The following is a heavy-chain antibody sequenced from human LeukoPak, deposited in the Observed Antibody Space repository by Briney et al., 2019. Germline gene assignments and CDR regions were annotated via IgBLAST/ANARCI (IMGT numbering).Heavy chain of an antibody. Sequence: GGSLRLSCAASGFTFSSYSMNWVRQAPGKGLEWVSSISSSSSYIYYADSVKGRFTISRDNAKSLLYLQMNGLRAEDTAVYYCARAKDGEMALTGYFDYWGQGTLVTVSS. CDR2: ISSSSSYI. V-gene: IGHV3-21*04. CDR1: GFTFSSYS. J-gene: IGHJ4*02. D-gene: IGHD5-24*01. CDR3: ARAKDGEMALTGYFDY.